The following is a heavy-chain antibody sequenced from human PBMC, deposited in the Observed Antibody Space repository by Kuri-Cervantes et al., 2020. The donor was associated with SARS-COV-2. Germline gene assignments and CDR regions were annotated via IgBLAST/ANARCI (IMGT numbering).Heavy chain of an antibody. CDR2: VRGKANNYAT. V-gene: IGHV3-73*01. CDR3: ARGDDYGGNYPDY. D-gene: IGHD4-23*01. J-gene: IGHJ4*02. Sequence: GESLKISCEVSGFLFSASAIHWVRQASGKGLEWVGRVRGKANNYATAYAASVRGRFTISRDDLKNMAYLQMNSLKTEDTAVYYCARGDDYGGNYPDYWGQGTLVTVSS. CDR1: GFLFSASA.